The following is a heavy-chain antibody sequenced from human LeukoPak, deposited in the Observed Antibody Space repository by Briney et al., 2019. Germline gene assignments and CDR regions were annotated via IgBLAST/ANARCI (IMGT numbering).Heavy chain of an antibody. CDR2: IDPNSGGT. J-gene: IGHJ4*02. V-gene: IGHV1-2*02. Sequence: ASVTVSCKASGYTFNDHYIHWVRQAPGQGLEWMGWIDPNSGGTNYAQKFQGRVTMTRDTSTRTAYMELSRLLSDDTAVYYCARDLHLWGQGTLVTVSS. CDR3: ARDLHL. CDR1: GYTFNDHY.